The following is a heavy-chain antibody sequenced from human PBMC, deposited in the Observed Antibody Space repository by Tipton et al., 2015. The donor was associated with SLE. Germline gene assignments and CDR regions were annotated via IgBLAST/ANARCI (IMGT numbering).Heavy chain of an antibody. J-gene: IGHJ2*01. V-gene: IGHV3-23*04. CDR1: GFTFSSYG. D-gene: IGHD1-1*01. Sequence: QLVQSGPEVKKPGSSVKVSCAASGFTFSSYGMSWVRQAPGKGLEWVSAISGSGGSTYYADSVKGRFTISRDNSKNTLYLQMNSLRAEDTAVYYCAKETDWYFDLWGRGTLVTVSS. CDR3: AKETDWYFDL. CDR2: ISGSGGST.